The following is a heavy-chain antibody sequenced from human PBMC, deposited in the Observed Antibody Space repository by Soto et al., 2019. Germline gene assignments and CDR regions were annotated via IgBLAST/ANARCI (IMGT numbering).Heavy chain of an antibody. D-gene: IGHD6-13*01. CDR2: IIPIFGTA. CDR1: GGTFSSYA. J-gene: IGHJ4*02. V-gene: IGHV1-69*06. CDR3: ATSAKGGIAAGFDY. Sequence: SVKVSCKASGGTFSSYAISWVRQAPGQGLEWMGGIIPIFGTANYAQKFQGRVTITADKSTSTAYMELSSLRSEDTAVYYCATSAKGGIAAGFDYWGQGTLVTVS.